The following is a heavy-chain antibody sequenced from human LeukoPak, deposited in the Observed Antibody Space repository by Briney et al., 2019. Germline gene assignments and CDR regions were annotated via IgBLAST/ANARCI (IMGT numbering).Heavy chain of an antibody. D-gene: IGHD6-13*01. CDR2: IYYSGGT. CDR1: GGSINSYY. V-gene: IGHV4-59*01. J-gene: IGHJ6*03. Sequence: SATLSLTCTVSGGSINSYYWNWIRQPPGKGLEWIGYIYYSGGTNYNPSLKSRVTIAVDTSKNQFSLKLSSVTAADTAVYYCARRAAAVGTYYMDVWGKGTTVTASS. CDR3: ARRAAAVGTYYMDV.